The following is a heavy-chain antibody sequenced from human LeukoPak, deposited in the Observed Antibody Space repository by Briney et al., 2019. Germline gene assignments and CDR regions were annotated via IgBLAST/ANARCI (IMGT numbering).Heavy chain of an antibody. D-gene: IGHD3-3*01. CDR3: ARVQNPIDYDFWSGYYSRFYYYGMDV. J-gene: IGHJ6*02. Sequence: PSETLSLTCAVYGGSFSGYYWSWIRQPPGKGLEWIGEINHSGSTNYNPSLKSRVTISVDTSKNQFSLKLSSATAADTAVYYCARVQNPIDYDFWSGYYSRFYYYGMDVWGQGTTVTVSS. CDR1: GGSFSGYY. CDR2: INHSGST. V-gene: IGHV4-34*01.